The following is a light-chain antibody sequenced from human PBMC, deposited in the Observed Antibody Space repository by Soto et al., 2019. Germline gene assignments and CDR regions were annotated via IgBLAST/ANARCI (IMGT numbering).Light chain of an antibody. CDR1: QSISSW. J-gene: IGKJ5*01. CDR2: DAS. Sequence: GDRVTITCRASQSISSWLAWYQQKPGKAPKLLIYDASSLESGVPSRFSGSGSGTEFTLTITHLQSEDFATYYCQHYLNYPITFGQGTRLEIK. CDR3: QHYLNYPIT. V-gene: IGKV1-5*01.